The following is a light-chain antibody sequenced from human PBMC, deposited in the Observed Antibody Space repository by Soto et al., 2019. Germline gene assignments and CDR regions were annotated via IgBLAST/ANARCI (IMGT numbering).Light chain of an antibody. Sequence: EIVMTQSPATLSVSPGERATLSCRASQSVSNKVGWYQQKPGQAPRLVIYGASTRATGIPARFSGSGSGTEFTLTISSLQSEDVAVYYCQQNYYIPLTFGGGTKVDIK. CDR2: GAS. V-gene: IGKV3-15*01. J-gene: IGKJ4*01. CDR1: QSVSNK. CDR3: QQNYYIPLT.